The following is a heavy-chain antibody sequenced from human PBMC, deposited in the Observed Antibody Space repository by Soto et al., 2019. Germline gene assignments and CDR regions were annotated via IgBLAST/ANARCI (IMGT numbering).Heavy chain of an antibody. D-gene: IGHD6-6*01. V-gene: IGHV1-18*04. CDR1: GYTFTSYG. Sequence: ASVKVSCKASGYTFTSYGISWVRQAPGQGLEWMGWISAYNGNTNYAQKFQGRVTITADESTSTAYMELSSLRSEDTAVYYCARDGRGSSSSSYYFDYWGQGTLVTVSS. CDR2: ISAYNGNT. CDR3: ARDGRGSSSSSYYFDY. J-gene: IGHJ4*02.